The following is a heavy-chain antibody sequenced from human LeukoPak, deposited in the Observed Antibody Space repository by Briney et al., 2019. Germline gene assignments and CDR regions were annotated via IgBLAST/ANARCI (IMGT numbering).Heavy chain of an antibody. Sequence: SETLSLTCAVYGGSFSGYYWSRIRQTPGKGLEWIGFIYYSGSANYNPSLKSRVTMSVDMSKNQFSLKLSSVTAADTAFYYCARDRDSSGWFDYWGQGALVTVSS. V-gene: IGHV4-59*01. CDR3: ARDRDSSGWFDY. CDR2: IYYSGSA. CDR1: GGSFSGYY. J-gene: IGHJ4*02. D-gene: IGHD6-19*01.